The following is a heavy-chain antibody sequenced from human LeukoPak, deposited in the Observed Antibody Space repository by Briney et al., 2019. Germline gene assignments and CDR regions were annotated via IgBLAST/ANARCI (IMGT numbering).Heavy chain of an antibody. J-gene: IGHJ5*02. CDR2: ISGSGGST. Sequence: QPGGSLRLSCAASGFTFSSYAMSWVRQAPGKGLEWVSAISGSGGSTYYADSVKGRFTISRDNSKNTLYLQMNSLRAEDTAVYYWAKGGGGDNWFDPWGQGTLVTVSS. D-gene: IGHD3-16*01. CDR3: AKGGGGDNWFDP. V-gene: IGHV3-23*01. CDR1: GFTFSSYA.